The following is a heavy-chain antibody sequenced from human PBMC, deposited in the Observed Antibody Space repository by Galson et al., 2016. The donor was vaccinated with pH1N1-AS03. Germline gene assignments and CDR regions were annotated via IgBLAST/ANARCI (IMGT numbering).Heavy chain of an antibody. CDR3: ARGGGSSLDY. CDR2: INPSSGGP. Sequence: TVKVSCKASGYTFSDYYVHWVRKAPGQKLEWMGWINPSSGGPKYAQKFQGRVTMTRDTSISTAFMELSRLTSDDTAVYFCARGGGSSLDYWGQGTLVPVSS. V-gene: IGHV1-2*02. CDR1: GYTFSDYY. J-gene: IGHJ4*02. D-gene: IGHD1-26*01.